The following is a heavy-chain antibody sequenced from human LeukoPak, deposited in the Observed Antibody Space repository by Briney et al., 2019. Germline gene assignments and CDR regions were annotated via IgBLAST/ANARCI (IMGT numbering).Heavy chain of an antibody. Sequence: GGSLRLSCAASGFTFSSYAMHWVRQAPGKGLEWVAVISYDGSNKYYADSVKGRFTISRDNSKNTLYLQMNSLRAEDTAVYYCARSVVPAAIDGDAFDIWGQGIMVTVSS. J-gene: IGHJ3*02. D-gene: IGHD2-2*02. CDR1: GFTFSSYA. CDR3: ARSVVPAAIDGDAFDI. CDR2: ISYDGSNK. V-gene: IGHV3-30-3*01.